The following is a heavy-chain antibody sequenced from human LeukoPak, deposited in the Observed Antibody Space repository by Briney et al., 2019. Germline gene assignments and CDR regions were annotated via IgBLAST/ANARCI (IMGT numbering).Heavy chain of an antibody. Sequence: GGSLRLSCAASGFTFSNYAMNWVRQAPGKGLEWVSAIRGSGGSTYYADSVKGRFTISRDNAKNSLYLQMNSLRAEDTAVYYCARDVNYDILTHPPGAFDIWGQGTMVTVSS. V-gene: IGHV3-23*01. CDR1: GFTFSNYA. CDR3: ARDVNYDILTHPPGAFDI. D-gene: IGHD3-9*01. CDR2: IRGSGGST. J-gene: IGHJ3*02.